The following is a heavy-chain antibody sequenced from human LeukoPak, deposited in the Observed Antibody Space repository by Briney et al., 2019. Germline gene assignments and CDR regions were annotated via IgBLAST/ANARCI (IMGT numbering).Heavy chain of an antibody. D-gene: IGHD2-15*01. Sequence: ASVTVSFKASGYTFTICDISWVRQATGQGLGWMGWMNPNSGNTGYSQKFQGRVSITMNTSISTPYMELSSLRSEDTAVYYCARGLHCSGGSCYSSSWFDPWGQGTLVTVSS. V-gene: IGHV1-8*01. J-gene: IGHJ5*02. CDR2: MNPNSGNT. CDR3: ARGLHCSGGSCYSSSWFDP. CDR1: GYTFTICD.